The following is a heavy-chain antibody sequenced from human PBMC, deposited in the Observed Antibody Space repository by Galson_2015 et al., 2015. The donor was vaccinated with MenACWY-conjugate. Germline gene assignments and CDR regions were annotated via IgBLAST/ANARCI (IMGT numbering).Heavy chain of an antibody. Sequence: SLRLSCAAPGFSFSNVWMSWVRQAPGKGPEWVASIKSRADGEKTDYAAPVRGRFSISRDDSRNTLYLQMTSLKSDDTAMYYCTTDRFSGGGRPCWDNWGQGTLVPVSS. CDR1: GFSFSNVW. CDR2: IKSRADGEKT. J-gene: IGHJ1*01. CDR3: TTDRFSGGGRPCWDN. V-gene: IGHV3-15*01. D-gene: IGHD1-26*01.